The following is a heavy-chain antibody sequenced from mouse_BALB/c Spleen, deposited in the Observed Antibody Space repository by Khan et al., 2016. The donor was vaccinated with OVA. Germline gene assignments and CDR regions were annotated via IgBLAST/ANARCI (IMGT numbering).Heavy chain of an antibody. D-gene: IGHD2-14*01. V-gene: IGHV1-4*01. CDR1: GYTFTSYT. Sequence: QVQLQQSGAELARPGASVKMSCKASGYTFTSYTIHWIKKRPGQGMEWIGYINTSNGYTNYNQKFKDKATLTTEKSSTPAYLQLSSLTSDDSAVYNCVRDGAYHRNDGWFAYWGQGTLVTVSA. CDR3: VRDGAYHRNDGWFAY. CDR2: INTSNGYT. J-gene: IGHJ3*01.